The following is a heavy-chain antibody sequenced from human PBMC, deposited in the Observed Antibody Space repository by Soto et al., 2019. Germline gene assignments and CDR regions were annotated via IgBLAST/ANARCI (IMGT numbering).Heavy chain of an antibody. Sequence: SVKVSCKASGGTFSSYAISWVRQAPGQGLEWMGGIIPIFGTANYAQKFQGRVTITADESTSTAYMELSSLRSEDTAVYYCARGRYSSGWYRGEDYWGQGTLVTVSS. CDR1: GGTFSSYA. D-gene: IGHD6-19*01. CDR2: IIPIFGTA. J-gene: IGHJ4*02. V-gene: IGHV1-69*13. CDR3: ARGRYSSGWYRGEDY.